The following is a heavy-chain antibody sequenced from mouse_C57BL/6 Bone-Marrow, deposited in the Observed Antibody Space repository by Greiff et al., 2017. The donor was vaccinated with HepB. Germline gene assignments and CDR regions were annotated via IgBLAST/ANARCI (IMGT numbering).Heavy chain of an antibody. CDR1: GFTFSNYW. D-gene: IGHD4-1*01. V-gene: IGHV6-3*01. CDR2: IRLKSDNYAT. CDR3: TGRTGTD. Sequence: DVHLVESGGGLVQPGGSMKLSCVASGFTFSNYWMNWVRQSPEKGLEWVAQIRLKSDNYATHYAESVKGRFTISRDDSKSSVYLQMNNLRAEDTGIYYCTGRTGTDWGQGTTLTVSS. J-gene: IGHJ2*01.